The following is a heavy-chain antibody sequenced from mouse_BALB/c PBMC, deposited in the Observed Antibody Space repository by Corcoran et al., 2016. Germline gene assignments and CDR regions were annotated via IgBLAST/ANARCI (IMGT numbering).Heavy chain of an antibody. J-gene: IGHJ3*01. CDR2: INPYNDGT. V-gene: IGHV1S136*01. CDR1: GYTFTSHA. Sequence: EVQLQQSGPELVQPGASVKMSCKASGYTFTSHAMHWVKQKPGQGLEWIGYINPYNDGTKYNEKFKGKATPTSDKSSSTAYMELSSLTSEDSAVYYCARSEHTTVRDWCAYWGQGTLVTVS. D-gene: IGHD1-1*01. CDR3: ARSEHTTVRDWCAY.